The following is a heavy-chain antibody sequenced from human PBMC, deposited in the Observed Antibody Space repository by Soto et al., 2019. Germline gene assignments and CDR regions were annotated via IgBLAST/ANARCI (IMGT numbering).Heavy chain of an antibody. CDR2: IYYSGST. J-gene: IGHJ5*02. V-gene: IGHV4-31*03. CDR1: GGSISSGGYY. D-gene: IGHD6-6*01. Sequence: KTSETLSLTCTVSGGSISSGGYYWSWIRQHPGKGLEWIGYIYYSGSTYYNPSLKSRVTISVDTSKNQFSLKLSSVTAADTAVSYCARSQPLEGWFDPWGQGTLVTVSS. CDR3: ARSQPLEGWFDP.